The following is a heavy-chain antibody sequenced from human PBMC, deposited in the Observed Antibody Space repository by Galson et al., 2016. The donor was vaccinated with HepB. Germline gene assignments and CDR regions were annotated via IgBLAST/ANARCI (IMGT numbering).Heavy chain of an antibody. CDR3: AREGNYYTLDY. CDR1: AYTFTNYA. D-gene: IGHD1-26*01. J-gene: IGHJ4*02. V-gene: IGHV1-3*01. Sequence: SVKVSCKASAYTFTNYAIHWVRQAPGQGLEWMGWVIPGNGDAKYSHTFQGRVTFARDTSANTAYMELSSLRSEDTAVYYCAREGNYYTLDYWGQGTLVTVSS. CDR2: VIPGNGDA.